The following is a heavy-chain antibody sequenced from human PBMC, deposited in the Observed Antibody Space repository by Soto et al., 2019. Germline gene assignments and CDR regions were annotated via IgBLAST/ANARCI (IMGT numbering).Heavy chain of an antibody. CDR2: IIPIFGTA. Sequence: SVKVSCKASGGTFSSYAISWVRQAPGQGLERMGGIIPIFGTANYAQKFQGRVTITADESTSTAYMELSSLRSEDTAVYYCARAISAMIVEFDYWGQGTLVTVSS. CDR1: GGTFSSYA. CDR3: ARAISAMIVEFDY. J-gene: IGHJ4*02. D-gene: IGHD3-22*01. V-gene: IGHV1-69*13.